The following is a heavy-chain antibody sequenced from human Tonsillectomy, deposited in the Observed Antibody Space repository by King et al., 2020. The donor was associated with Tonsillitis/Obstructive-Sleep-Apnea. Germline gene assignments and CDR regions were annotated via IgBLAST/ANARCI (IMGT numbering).Heavy chain of an antibody. CDR3: ARGQVLQYYYYYYMDV. Sequence: QLVQSGSELKKPGASVKVSCKASGYTFTSYAMNWVRQAPGQGLEWMGWINTNTGNPTYAQGFTGRFVFSLDTSVSTEYLQISSLKAEDTAVYYCARGQVLQYYYYYYMDVWGKGTTVTVSS. CDR2: INTNTGNP. CDR1: GYTFTSYA. J-gene: IGHJ6*03. V-gene: IGHV7-4-1*02. D-gene: IGHD4/OR15-4a*01.